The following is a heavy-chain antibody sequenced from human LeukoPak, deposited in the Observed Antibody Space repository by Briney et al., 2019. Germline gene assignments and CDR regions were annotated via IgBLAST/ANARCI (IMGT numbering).Heavy chain of an antibody. Sequence: GGCLRLSCAVSGLTFSNVWMHWVRQAPGKGLEWVANIKQDGSEKYYVDSVKGRFTISRDNAKNSLYLQMNSLRAEDTAVYYCARDYPRLAFDIWGQGTMVTVSS. CDR2: IKQDGSEK. D-gene: IGHD3-16*02. CDR1: GLTFSNVW. J-gene: IGHJ3*02. CDR3: ARDYPRLAFDI. V-gene: IGHV3-7*01.